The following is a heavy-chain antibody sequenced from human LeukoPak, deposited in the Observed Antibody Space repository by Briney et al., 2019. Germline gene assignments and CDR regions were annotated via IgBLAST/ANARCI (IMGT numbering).Heavy chain of an antibody. V-gene: IGHV4-31*03. Sequence: SQTLSLTCTVSGGSISSGGYCWSWIRQHPGKGLEWIGYIYYSGSTYYNPSLKGRVTISVDTSKNQFSLKLSSVTAADTAVYYCARVKGSGSYYPVDYWGQETLVTVSS. D-gene: IGHD3-10*01. CDR1: GGSISSGGYC. CDR3: ARVKGSGSYYPVDY. J-gene: IGHJ4*02. CDR2: IYYSGST.